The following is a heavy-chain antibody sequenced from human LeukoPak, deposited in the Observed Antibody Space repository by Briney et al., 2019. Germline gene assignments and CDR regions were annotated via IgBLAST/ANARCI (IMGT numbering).Heavy chain of an antibody. Sequence: SETLSLTCAVSGGSISSSHWWSWVRQSPGQGLEWIGQIYHSGSTNYKPSLKSRLTISMDKSKNQLSLKLRFVTAADTAVYYCARDGGGNDCWGQGILVTVSS. D-gene: IGHD3-10*01. CDR2: IYHSGST. CDR1: GGSISSSHW. J-gene: IGHJ4*02. CDR3: ARDGGGNDC. V-gene: IGHV4-4*02.